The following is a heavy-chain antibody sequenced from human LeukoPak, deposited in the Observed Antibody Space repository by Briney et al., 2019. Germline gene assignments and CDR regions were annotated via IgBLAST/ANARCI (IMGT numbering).Heavy chain of an antibody. J-gene: IGHJ4*02. Sequence: GRSLGLSCAASGFTFSSYGMHWVRQAPGKGLEWVANIKQDGSEKYYVDSVKGRFTISRDNAKNSLYLQMNSLRAEDTAVYYCARHTGYDSSGYYLWGQGTLVTVSS. CDR2: IKQDGSEK. V-gene: IGHV3-7*01. CDR1: GFTFSSYG. D-gene: IGHD3-22*01. CDR3: ARHTGYDSSGYYL.